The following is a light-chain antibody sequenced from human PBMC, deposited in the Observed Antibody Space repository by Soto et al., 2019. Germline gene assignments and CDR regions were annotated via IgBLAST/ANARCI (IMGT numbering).Light chain of an antibody. CDR3: MQALLTPDT. CDR1: QSLLHSNGYNY. J-gene: IGKJ2*01. Sequence: DIVMTQCPLSLPVTPGEPASISCRSSQSLLHSNGYNYLDWYLQKPGQSPQLLIYLGSNRASGVPDRFSGSGSGTDFTLKISRVEAEDVGVYYCMQALLTPDTFGQGTKLEIK. CDR2: LGS. V-gene: IGKV2-28*01.